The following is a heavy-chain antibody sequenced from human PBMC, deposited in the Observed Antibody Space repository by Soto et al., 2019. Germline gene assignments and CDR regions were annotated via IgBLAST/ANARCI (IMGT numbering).Heavy chain of an antibody. J-gene: IGHJ3*02. CDR1: GYTFTSYA. D-gene: IGHD6-6*01. CDR2: INTNTGNP. Sequence: ASVKVSCKASGYTFTSYAMNWVRQAPGQGLEWMGWINTNTGNPTYAQGFTGRFVFSLDTSVSTAYLQISSLKAEDTAVYYCASYSEAFSAREYSSSHDDAFDIWGQGTMVTVSS. CDR3: ASYSEAFSAREYSSSHDDAFDI. V-gene: IGHV7-4-1*02.